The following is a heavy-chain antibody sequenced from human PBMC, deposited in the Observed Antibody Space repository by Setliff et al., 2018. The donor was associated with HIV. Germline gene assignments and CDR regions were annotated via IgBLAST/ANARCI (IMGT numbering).Heavy chain of an antibody. Sequence: PVGSLRLSCAASGFTFSYYTMHWIRQTPDNGLEWVSYISRSGSTIYYADSVKGRFTISRDNSKNTLFLQMNSLRPEDTAVYYCARDCRVGWVFTYGMDVWGQGTLVTVSS. J-gene: IGHJ6*02. CDR3: ARDCRVGWVFTYGMDV. V-gene: IGHV3-48*01. CDR2: ISRSGSTI. CDR1: GFTFSYYT. D-gene: IGHD6-13*01.